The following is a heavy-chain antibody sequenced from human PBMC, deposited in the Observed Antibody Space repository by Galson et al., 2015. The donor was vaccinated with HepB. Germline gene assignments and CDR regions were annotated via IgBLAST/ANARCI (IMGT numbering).Heavy chain of an antibody. Sequence: SLRLSCAASGFTFSSYGTHWVRQAPGKGLEWVAVISYDGSNKYYADSVKGRFTISRDNSKNTLYLQMNSLRAEDTAVYYCAKDTRYRVLRFLEWLSNDAFDIWGQGTMVTVSS. CDR3: AKDTRYRVLRFLEWLSNDAFDI. CDR2: ISYDGSNK. J-gene: IGHJ3*02. D-gene: IGHD3-3*01. CDR1: GFTFSSYG. V-gene: IGHV3-30*18.